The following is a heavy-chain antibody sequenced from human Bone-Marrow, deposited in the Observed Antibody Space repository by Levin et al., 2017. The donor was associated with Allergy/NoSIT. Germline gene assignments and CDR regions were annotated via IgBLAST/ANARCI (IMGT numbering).Heavy chain of an antibody. CDR1: GGSVSSGSYY. D-gene: IGHD3-9*01. V-gene: IGHV4-61*01. J-gene: IGHJ4*02. Sequence: PGGSLRLSCTVSGGSVSSGSYYWSWIRQPPGQGLEWIGYIYYSGSTNYIPSLKSRVTISVDTSKNQFSLKLSSVTAADTAVYYCARGDILTGFPFDYWGQGTLVTVSS. CDR2: IYYSGST. CDR3: ARGDILTGFPFDY.